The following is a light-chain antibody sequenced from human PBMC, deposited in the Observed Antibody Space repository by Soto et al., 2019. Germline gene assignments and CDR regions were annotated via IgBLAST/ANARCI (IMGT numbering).Light chain of an antibody. CDR2: SNN. V-gene: IGLV1-47*02. Sequence: QSVLTQPPSASGTPGQRVTISCSASSSSIGRNYVYWYQQLPGTAPKLLIFSNNQRPSGVPDRLSGSRSGTSASLAISGLRSEDEAVYYCAAWDDSLSGLYVFGAGTKVTVL. CDR3: AAWDDSLSGLYV. J-gene: IGLJ1*01. CDR1: SSSIGRNY.